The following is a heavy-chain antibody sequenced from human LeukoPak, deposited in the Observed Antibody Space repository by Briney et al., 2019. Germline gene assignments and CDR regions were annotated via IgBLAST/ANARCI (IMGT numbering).Heavy chain of an antibody. CDR3: ARSTLRFLEWDESYYYMDV. D-gene: IGHD3-3*01. CDR2: INQDGSEK. CDR1: GFTFSSYW. J-gene: IGHJ6*03. Sequence: GGSLRLSCAATGFTFSSYWISWLRQAPAKGLEGVANINQDGSEKYYVGSVNGRFTISRDNAKKAMYLQMNSLRAEDTAVYYCARSTLRFLEWDESYYYMDVWGKGTTVTVSS. V-gene: IGHV3-7*01.